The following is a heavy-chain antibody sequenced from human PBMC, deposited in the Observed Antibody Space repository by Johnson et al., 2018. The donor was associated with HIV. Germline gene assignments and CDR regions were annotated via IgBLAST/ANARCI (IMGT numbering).Heavy chain of an antibody. CDR3: ASSQGSGEGAFDI. V-gene: IGHV3-7*05. CDR2: IRQDGIEK. CDR1: GFSFSTNW. J-gene: IGHJ3*02. Sequence: EVQVVESGGDLVQPGGSLRLSCAASGFSFSTNWMTWVRQAPGKGLEWVASIRQDGIEKYYVDSVKGRFTISRDNAKNSLFLQMKSLRAEDTAVYYCASSQGSGEGAFDIWGKGTMVTVSS.